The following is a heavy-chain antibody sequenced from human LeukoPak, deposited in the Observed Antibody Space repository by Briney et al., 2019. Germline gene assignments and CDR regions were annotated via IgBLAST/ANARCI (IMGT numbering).Heavy chain of an antibody. CDR1: GGSISSGGYS. D-gene: IGHD4-17*01. V-gene: IGHV4-30-2*01. CDR3: ARVRPDYGDYVWYFDY. Sequence: PSETLSLTCAVSGGSISSGGYSWRWIRQPPGKGLEWIGYIYHSGSTYYNPSLKSRVTISVDRSKNQFSLKLSSVTAADTAVYYCARVRPDYGDYVWYFDYWGQGTLVTVSS. CDR2: IYHSGST. J-gene: IGHJ4*02.